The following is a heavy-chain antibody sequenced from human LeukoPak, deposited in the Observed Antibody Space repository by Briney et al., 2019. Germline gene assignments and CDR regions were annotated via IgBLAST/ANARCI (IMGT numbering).Heavy chain of an antibody. CDR2: ISAYNGNT. V-gene: IGHV1-18*01. Sequence: EASVKVSCKASGYTFTSYGISWVRQAPGQGLEWMGWISAYNGNTNYAQKLQGRVTMTTDTSTSTAYMELRSLRSDDTAVYYCARERYYYDTNFMAWFDPWGQGTLVTVSS. J-gene: IGHJ5*02. D-gene: IGHD3-22*01. CDR3: ARERYYYDTNFMAWFDP. CDR1: GYTFTSYG.